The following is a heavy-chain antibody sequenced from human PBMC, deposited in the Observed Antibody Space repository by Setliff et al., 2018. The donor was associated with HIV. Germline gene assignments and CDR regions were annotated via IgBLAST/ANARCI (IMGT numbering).Heavy chain of an antibody. V-gene: IGHV4-39*01. CDR3: ARRGRDGVLIVFATGFDP. J-gene: IGHJ5*02. CDR1: GGSISSSTYY. D-gene: IGHD2-8*01. Sequence: SETLSLTCSVSGGSISSSTYYWGWIRQPPGKGLEWIGDIFYTGSTYYNPSLKSRVAISIDTSENRFSLRLNSVTAADTGVYYCARRGRDGVLIVFATGFDPWGQGTLVTVTS. CDR2: IFYTGST.